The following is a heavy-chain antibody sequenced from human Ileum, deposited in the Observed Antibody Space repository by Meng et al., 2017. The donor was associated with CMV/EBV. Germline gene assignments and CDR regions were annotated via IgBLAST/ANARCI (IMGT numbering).Heavy chain of an antibody. J-gene: IGHJ4*02. CDR1: YTFTNHH. CDR3: ARDLSSDTTSYYTPDY. D-gene: IGHD2/OR15-2a*01. Sequence: YTFTNHHIHWVRQAPGQGLEWLGIINPSGGGTASAQKFQAKITMTRDTSTNTVYMALRNLGTEDTAVYFCARDLSSDTTSYYTPDYWGQGTLVTVSS. V-gene: IGHV1-46*01. CDR2: INPSGGGT.